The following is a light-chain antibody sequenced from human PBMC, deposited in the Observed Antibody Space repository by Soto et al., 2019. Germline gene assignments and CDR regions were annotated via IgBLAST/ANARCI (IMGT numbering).Light chain of an antibody. CDR1: QDISVY. CDR2: SVS. V-gene: IGKV1D-12*01. CDR3: QQANDYPYT. J-gene: IGKJ2*01. Sequence: DIQMTQSPFSVSASVGDRVAIACRASQDISVYLAWYQLKPGKAPKLLIHSVSSLASGVPSRFRGSGSGRDFTLTTSRLHPEDSATYFCQQANDYPYTFGQGTKLEI.